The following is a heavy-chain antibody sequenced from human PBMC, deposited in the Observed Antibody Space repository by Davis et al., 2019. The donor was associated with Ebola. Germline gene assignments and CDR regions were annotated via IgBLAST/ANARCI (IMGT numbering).Heavy chain of an antibody. Sequence: PSETLSLTCAISGDSVSSGSAGWNWIRQSPSRGLEWLGRTYYNSKWYNDYAASVKSRISVNSDTSKNQFSLQVNSVTPDDTAVYYCTRGWLRGGMDVWGKGTMVTVSS. V-gene: IGHV6-1*01. D-gene: IGHD5-12*01. CDR1: GDSVSSGSAG. J-gene: IGHJ6*04. CDR2: TYYNSKWYN. CDR3: TRGWLRGGMDV.